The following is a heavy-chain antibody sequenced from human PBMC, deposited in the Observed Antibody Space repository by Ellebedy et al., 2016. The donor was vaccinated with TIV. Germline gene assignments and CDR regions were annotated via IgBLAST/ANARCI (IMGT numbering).Heavy chain of an antibody. V-gene: IGHV1-46*01. J-gene: IGHJ3*02. Sequence: ASVKVSXXASGYTFTSYYMHWVRQAPGQGLEWMGIINPSGGSTSYAQKFQGRVTITADESTSTAYMELSSLRSEDTAVYYCARDQDTAMGNDAFDIWGQGTMVTVSS. D-gene: IGHD5-18*01. CDR3: ARDQDTAMGNDAFDI. CDR1: GYTFTSYY. CDR2: INPSGGST.